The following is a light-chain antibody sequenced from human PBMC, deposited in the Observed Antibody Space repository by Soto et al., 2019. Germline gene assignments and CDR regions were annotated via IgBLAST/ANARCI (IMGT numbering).Light chain of an antibody. CDR1: SSDVGGYNY. V-gene: IGLV2-14*03. J-gene: IGLJ1*01. Sequence: QSALTQPASVSGSPGKSITIPCTGTSSDVGGYNYVSWYQHHPGKAPKLMIYDVSNRPSGVSNRFSGSKSGNTASLTISGLQPEDEADYYCCSYTTSNTRQIVFGTGTKVTVL. CDR3: CSYTTSNTRQIV. CDR2: DVS.